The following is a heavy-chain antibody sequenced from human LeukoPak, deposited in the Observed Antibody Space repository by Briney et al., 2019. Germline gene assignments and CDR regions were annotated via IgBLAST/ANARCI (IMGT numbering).Heavy chain of an antibody. CDR3: AREGIAADY. V-gene: IGHV4-30-2*01. CDR1: GGSISSGGYY. D-gene: IGHD6-25*01. CDR2: IYHSGST. Sequence: PSETLSLTCTVSGGSISSGGYYWSWIRQPPGKGLEWIGYIYHSGSTYYSPSLKSRVTISVDRSKNQFSLKLSSVTAADTAVYYCAREGIAADYWGQGTLVTVSS. J-gene: IGHJ4*02.